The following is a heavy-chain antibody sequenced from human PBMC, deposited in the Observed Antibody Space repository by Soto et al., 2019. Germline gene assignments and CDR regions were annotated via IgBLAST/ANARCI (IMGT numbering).Heavy chain of an antibody. Sequence: GASVKVSCKASGFTFTSSAVQWVRQARGQRLEWIGWIVVGSGNTNYAQKFQERVTITRDMSTSTAYMELSSLRSEDTAVYYCAAGFLVPAAIYYYYCMDVWGQGTTVTVSS. J-gene: IGHJ6*02. CDR1: GFTFTSSA. V-gene: IGHV1-58*01. D-gene: IGHD2-2*02. CDR2: IVVGSGNT. CDR3: AAGFLVPAAIYYYYCMDV.